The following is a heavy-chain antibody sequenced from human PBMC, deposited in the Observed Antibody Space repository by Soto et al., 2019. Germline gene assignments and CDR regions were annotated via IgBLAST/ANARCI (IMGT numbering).Heavy chain of an antibody. CDR1: GFTFSSYA. CDR2: ISGSGGST. D-gene: IGHD1-26*01. CDR3: ARRGSGSYYYY. V-gene: IGHV3-23*01. J-gene: IGHJ4*02. Sequence: EVQLLESGGGLVQPGGSLRLSCAASGFTFSSYAMRWVRQAPVKGLEWVSAISGSGGSTYYADSVKGRFTISRDNSKNTLYLQMNCLRAEDRAVYYCARRGSGSYYYYWGQGTLVTVSS.